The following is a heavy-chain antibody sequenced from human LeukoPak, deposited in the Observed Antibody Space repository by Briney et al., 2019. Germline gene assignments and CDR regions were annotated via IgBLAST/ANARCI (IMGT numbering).Heavy chain of an antibody. CDR2: ISSRGDST. Sequence: GGSLRLSCAASGFILSNYAMSWVRQVPGRGLEWVSTISSRGDSTYVADSVKGRFTISRDNSKNSLYLQMNTVRAEDTAVYYCVTGPRPDITVAHTVENWGQGTLVTVSS. CDR3: VTGPRPDITVAHTVEN. D-gene: IGHD6-19*01. J-gene: IGHJ4*02. V-gene: IGHV3-23*01. CDR1: GFILSNYA.